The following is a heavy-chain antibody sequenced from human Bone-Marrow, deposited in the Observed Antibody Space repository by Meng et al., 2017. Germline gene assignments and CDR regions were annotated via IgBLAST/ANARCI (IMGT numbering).Heavy chain of an antibody. CDR2: IYYSGST. V-gene: IGHV4-39*07. J-gene: IGHJ4*02. CDR1: GGSISSSSYY. CDR3: ARNKPPITMVRGVIGGFDY. D-gene: IGHD3-10*01. Sequence: SETLSLTCTVPGGSISSSSYYWGWIRQPPGKGLEWIGSIYYSGSTYYNPSLKSRVTISVDTSKNQFSLKLSSVTAADTAVYYCARNKPPITMVRGVIGGFDYWGQGTLVTVSS.